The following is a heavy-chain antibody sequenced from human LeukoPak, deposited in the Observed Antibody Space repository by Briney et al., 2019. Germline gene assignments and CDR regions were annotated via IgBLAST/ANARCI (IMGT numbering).Heavy chain of an antibody. CDR2: IYYSGST. CDR3: ARRILYSSPYDY. D-gene: IGHD6-19*01. Sequence: PSETLSLTCTVSGGSISSSSYYWGWIRQPPGKGLEWIGSIYYSGSTYYNPSLKSRVTISVDTSKNQFSLKLSSVTAADTAVYYCARRILYSSPYDYWGQGTLVTVSS. V-gene: IGHV4-39*01. CDR1: GGSISSSSYY. J-gene: IGHJ4*02.